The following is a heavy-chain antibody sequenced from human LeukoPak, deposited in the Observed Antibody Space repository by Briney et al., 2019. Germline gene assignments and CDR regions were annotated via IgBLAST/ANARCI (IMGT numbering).Heavy chain of an antibody. Sequence: GGSLRLSCVASGFTFSSHWMSWVRQAPGKGLEWVARIKQDGSEEYYVDSVKGRFTISRDNSKNTLYLQMNSLRAEDTAVYYCAKWGLLWFGELLQKTSYFDYWGQGTLVTVSS. CDR3: AKWGLLWFGELLQKTSYFDY. V-gene: IGHV3-7*03. CDR2: IKQDGSEE. J-gene: IGHJ4*02. D-gene: IGHD3-10*01. CDR1: GFTFSSHW.